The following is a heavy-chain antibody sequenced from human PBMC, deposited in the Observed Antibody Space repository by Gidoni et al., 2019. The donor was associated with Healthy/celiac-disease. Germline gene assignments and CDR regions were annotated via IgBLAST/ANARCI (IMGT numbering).Heavy chain of an antibody. Sequence: EVQLLESGGGLVQPGGSLRLAGAASGFTFSSYAMSWVRQAPGKGLEWVAAISGSGGSTYYADSVKGRFTISRDNSKNTLYLQMNSLRAEDTAVYYCAKDLGGSYGYFGYWGQGTLVTVSS. CDR2: ISGSGGST. V-gene: IGHV3-23*01. CDR3: AKDLGGSYGYFGY. CDR1: GFTFSSYA. J-gene: IGHJ4*02. D-gene: IGHD5-18*01.